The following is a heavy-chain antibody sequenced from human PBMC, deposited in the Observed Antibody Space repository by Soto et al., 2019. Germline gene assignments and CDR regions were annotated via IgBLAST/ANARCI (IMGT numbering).Heavy chain of an antibody. CDR2: ISGSGGST. CDR3: AKGKATLVRYYGMDV. Sequence: EVQLLESGGGLVQPGGSLRLSCAASGFTFSSYAMSWVRQAPGKGLEWVSAISGSGGSTYYAASVKGRFTISRDNSKNTLYLQMNSQRGEDTAVYYCAKGKATLVRYYGMDVWGQGTTVTVSS. J-gene: IGHJ6*02. V-gene: IGHV3-23*01. D-gene: IGHD2-15*01. CDR1: GFTFSSYA.